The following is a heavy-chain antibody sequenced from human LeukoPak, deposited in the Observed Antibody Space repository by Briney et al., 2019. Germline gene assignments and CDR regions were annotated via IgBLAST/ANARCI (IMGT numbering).Heavy chain of an antibody. CDR3: ARGIAAAGTCWFDP. J-gene: IGHJ5*02. Sequence: RPSETLSLTCTVSGGSISSGSYYWSWIRQPAGKGLEWIGRIYTSGSTNYNPSLKSRVTISVDASKNQFSLKLSSVTAADTAVYYRARGIAAAGTCWFDPWGQGTLVTVSS. D-gene: IGHD6-13*01. CDR1: GGSISSGSYY. CDR2: IYTSGST. V-gene: IGHV4-61*02.